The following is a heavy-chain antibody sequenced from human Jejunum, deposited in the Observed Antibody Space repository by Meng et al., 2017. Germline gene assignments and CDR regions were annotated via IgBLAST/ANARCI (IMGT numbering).Heavy chain of an antibody. D-gene: IGHD1-26*01. CDR2: IYYSGST. Sequence: QVPPPASGPGLVKPSQTLSLTCTVSGDSFNSPDYYWSWIRQPPEKGLEWIGYIYYSGSTYYNPSLKSRVSISGDTSNKQFSLKLTSVTAADTAVYYCARSPYSGSALPFFDYWGQGSLVTVSS. V-gene: IGHV4-30-4*01. CDR3: ARSPYSGSALPFFDY. CDR1: GDSFNSPDYY. J-gene: IGHJ4*02.